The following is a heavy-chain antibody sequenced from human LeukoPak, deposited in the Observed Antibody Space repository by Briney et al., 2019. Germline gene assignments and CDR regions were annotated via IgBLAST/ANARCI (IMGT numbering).Heavy chain of an antibody. D-gene: IGHD3-22*01. V-gene: IGHV4-59*01. Sequence: PSETLSLTCTVSDGSISSYYWSWIRQPPGKGLEWIGYIYYSGSTNYNPSLKSRVTISVDTSKNQFSLKLSSVTAADTAVYYCARWGYDSSGYYESSGWYFDLWGRGTLVTVSS. J-gene: IGHJ2*01. CDR3: ARWGYDSSGYYESSGWYFDL. CDR1: DGSISSYY. CDR2: IYYSGST.